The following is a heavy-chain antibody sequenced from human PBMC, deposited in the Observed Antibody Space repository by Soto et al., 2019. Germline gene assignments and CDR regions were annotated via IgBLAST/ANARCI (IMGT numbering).Heavy chain of an antibody. J-gene: IGHJ6*02. CDR3: ARDFTDSSGPTLGMGV. Sequence: SETLSLTCTVSRGSISSGGYYWSWIRQHPGKGLEWIGYIYYSGSTYYNPSLKSRVTISVDMSKDQFSLKLSSVTAADTAVYYCARDFTDSSGPTLGMGVWGQGTTVTVSS. D-gene: IGHD6-19*01. V-gene: IGHV4-31*03. CDR1: RGSISSGGYY. CDR2: IYYSGST.